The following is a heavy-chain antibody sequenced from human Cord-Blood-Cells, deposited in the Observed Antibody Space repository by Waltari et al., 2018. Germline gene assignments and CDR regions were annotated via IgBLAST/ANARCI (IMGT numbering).Heavy chain of an antibody. CDR3: ARCIAAAGTGYFQH. CDR2: ISYDGSNK. J-gene: IGHJ1*01. Sequence: QVQLVESGGGVVQPGRSLRLPCAASGFTFSSYAMHWVRQAPGKGLEWVAVISYDGSNKDYADSVKGRFTISRDKSKNTLYLQMNSLRAEDTAVYYCARCIAAAGTGYFQHWGQGTLVTVSS. D-gene: IGHD6-13*01. V-gene: IGHV3-30*04. CDR1: GFTFSSYA.